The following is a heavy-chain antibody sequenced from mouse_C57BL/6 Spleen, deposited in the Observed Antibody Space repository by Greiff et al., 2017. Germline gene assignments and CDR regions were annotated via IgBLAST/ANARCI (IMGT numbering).Heavy chain of an antibody. V-gene: IGHV5-9-1*02. CDR2: ISSGGDYI. CDR3: TRSYYSNYGFAY. D-gene: IGHD2-5*01. J-gene: IGHJ3*01. Sequence: LVESGEGLVKPGGSLKLSCAASGFTFSSYAMSWVRQTPEKRLEWVAYISSGGDYIYYADTVKGRFTISRDNARNTLYLQMSSLKSEDTAMYYCTRSYYSNYGFAYWGQGTLVTVSA. CDR1: GFTFSSYA.